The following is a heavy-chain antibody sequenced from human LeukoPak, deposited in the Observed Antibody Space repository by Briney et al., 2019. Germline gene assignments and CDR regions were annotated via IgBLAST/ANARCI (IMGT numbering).Heavy chain of an antibody. CDR3: AKSHCDSTSCYLVGSFYFDY. CDR1: GFTFDDYA. J-gene: IGHJ4*02. D-gene: IGHD2-2*01. V-gene: IGHV3-9*01. Sequence: GGSLRLSCAASGFTFDDYAMHWVRQAPGKGLEWVSGISWNSGSIAYADSVKGRFTISRDNAKNSLCLQMNSLRAEDTALYYCAKSHCDSTSCYLVGSFYFDYWGQGTLVTVSS. CDR2: ISWNSGSI.